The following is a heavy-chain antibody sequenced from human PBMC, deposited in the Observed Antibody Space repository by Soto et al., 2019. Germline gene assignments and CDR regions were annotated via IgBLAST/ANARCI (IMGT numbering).Heavy chain of an antibody. J-gene: IGHJ4*02. CDR1: GFIVSSNY. CDR2: IFTGGGT. CDR3: ASQSSDYDGFDY. Sequence: PGGSLRLSCAASGFIVSSNYMTWVRQAPGKGLEWVSVIFTGGGTYYADSVKGRFTISRDNAKNTLSLQMSNLRADDTAVYYCASQSSDYDGFDYWGRGTLVTVSS. D-gene: IGHD5-12*01. V-gene: IGHV3-53*01.